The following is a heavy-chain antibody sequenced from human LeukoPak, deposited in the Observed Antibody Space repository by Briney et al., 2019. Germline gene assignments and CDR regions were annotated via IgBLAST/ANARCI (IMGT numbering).Heavy chain of an antibody. Sequence: PGGSLRLSCAASGFSFRSYAMNWVRQAPGRGLEWVSGINWNGGSTGYADSVKGRFTISRDNAKNSLYLQMNSLRAEDTALYYCARGNDYAFYFDYWGQGTLVTVSS. CDR2: INWNGGST. D-gene: IGHD5-12*01. V-gene: IGHV3-20*04. CDR3: ARGNDYAFYFDY. CDR1: GFSFRSYA. J-gene: IGHJ4*02.